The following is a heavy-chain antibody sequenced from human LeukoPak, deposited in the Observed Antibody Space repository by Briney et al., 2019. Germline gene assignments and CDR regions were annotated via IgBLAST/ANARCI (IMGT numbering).Heavy chain of an antibody. D-gene: IGHD5-12*01. CDR3: ARGEGVAMGTWFDY. CDR2: ISAYNGNT. J-gene: IGHJ4*02. V-gene: IGHV1-18*01. CDR1: GYTFSSYG. Sequence: ASVKVSCKASGYTFSSYGITWVRQAPGQGLEWMGWISAYNGNTNYAQKLQGRVTMTTDTSTSTAYMELRSLRSDDTAVYYCARGEGVAMGTWFDYWGQGTLVTVSS.